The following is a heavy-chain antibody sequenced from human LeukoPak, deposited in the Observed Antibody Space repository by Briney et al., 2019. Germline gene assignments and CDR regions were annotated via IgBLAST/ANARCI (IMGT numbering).Heavy chain of an antibody. D-gene: IGHD5-18*01. V-gene: IGHV3-11*04. J-gene: IGHJ4*02. CDR1: AFTVSSNY. CDR2: ISSSGSTI. Sequence: GGSLRLSCAASAFTVSSNYMSWVRQAPGKGLEWVSYISSSGSTIYYADSVKGRFTISRDNAKNSLYLQMNSLRAEDTAVYYCARDRGYNYGHFDYWGQGTLVTVSS. CDR3: ARDRGYNYGHFDY.